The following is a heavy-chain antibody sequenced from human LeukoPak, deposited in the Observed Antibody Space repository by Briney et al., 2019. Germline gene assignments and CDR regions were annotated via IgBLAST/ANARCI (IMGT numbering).Heavy chain of an antibody. CDR1: GFTVSSNY. V-gene: IGHV3-11*04. CDR3: ARGDTAMAFFDY. D-gene: IGHD5-18*01. J-gene: IGHJ4*02. CDR2: ISSSGSTI. Sequence: GGSLRLSCAASGFTVSSNYMSWVRQAPGKGLEWVSYISSSGSTIYYADSVKGRFTISRDNAKKSLYLQMNSLRAEDTAVYYFARGDTAMAFFDYWGQGTLVTVSS.